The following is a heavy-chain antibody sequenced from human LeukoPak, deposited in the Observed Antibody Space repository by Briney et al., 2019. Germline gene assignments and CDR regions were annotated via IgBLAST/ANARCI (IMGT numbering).Heavy chain of an antibody. CDR1: GFTFSSYG. V-gene: IGHV3-33*01. CDR2: IWYDGSNE. Sequence: TGGSLRLSCAASGFTFSSYGMHWVRQAPGEGLEWVAVIWYDGSNEYYADSVKGRFTISRDNSKNTLYLQMNSLRAEDTAVYYCAREIYCTGTNCRRSYYYYHYYGMDVWGQGTTVTVSS. D-gene: IGHD2-2*01. J-gene: IGHJ6*02. CDR3: AREIYCTGTNCRRSYYYYHYYGMDV.